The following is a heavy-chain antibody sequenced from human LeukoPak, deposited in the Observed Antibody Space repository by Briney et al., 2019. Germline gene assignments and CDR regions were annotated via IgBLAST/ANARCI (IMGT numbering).Heavy chain of an antibody. V-gene: IGHV3-74*01. D-gene: IGHD1-26*01. CDR2: IKTDGSIT. CDR1: GFSFNKYW. Sequence: GGSLRLSCAASGFSFNKYWMYWVRQAPGKGLAWVSRIKTDGSITQYADSVKGLVTISRDNAKNTVYLQMSSLRADDTAVYYCGSGGLGATGVDYWGHGILVAVSS. CDR3: GSGGLGATGVDY. J-gene: IGHJ4*01.